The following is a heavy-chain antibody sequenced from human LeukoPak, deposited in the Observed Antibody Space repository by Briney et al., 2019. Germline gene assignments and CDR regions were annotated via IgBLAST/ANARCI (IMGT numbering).Heavy chain of an antibody. Sequence: SETLSLTYTVSGGSIGSSSYYWCWIRQPPGKGLEWIGSIYYSGSTYYNPSPKSRVTISVDTSKNQFSLKLSSVTAADTAVYYCAREGTDQYYYYYMDVWGKGTTVTVSS. V-gene: IGHV4-39*07. J-gene: IGHJ6*03. CDR3: AREGTDQYYYYYMDV. CDR2: IYYSGST. CDR1: GGSIGSSSYY. D-gene: IGHD3-10*01.